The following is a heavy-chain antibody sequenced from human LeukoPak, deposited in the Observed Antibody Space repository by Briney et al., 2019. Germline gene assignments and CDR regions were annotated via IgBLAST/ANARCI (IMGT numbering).Heavy chain of an antibody. J-gene: IGHJ4*02. D-gene: IGHD2-21*01. CDR1: GFTFSSYW. V-gene: IGHV3-7*05. Sequence: GGPLRLSCAASGFTFSSYWMSWVRQAPGKGLEWVANIKQDGSQKYYVDSVKGRFTISRDNAKNSLYLQMNSLRAEDTAVYYCARDFFVAQYYFDYWGQGTLVTLS. CDR3: ARDFFVAQYYFDY. CDR2: IKQDGSQK.